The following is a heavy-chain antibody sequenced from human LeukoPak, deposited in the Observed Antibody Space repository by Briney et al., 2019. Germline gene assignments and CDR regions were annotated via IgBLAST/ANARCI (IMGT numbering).Heavy chain of an antibody. V-gene: IGHV3-7*01. CDR2: IKEDGTQK. D-gene: IGHD6-19*01. Sequence: PGGSLRLSCAASGFTFNKSWMSWVRQAPGKGPEWVANIKEDGTQKYYVDSVRGRFTISRDNAENSLYLQMNSLRAEDTAVYYCARGKKSYSSGWPFDYWGQGTLVTVSS. J-gene: IGHJ4*02. CDR3: ARGKKSYSSGWPFDY. CDR1: GFTFNKSW.